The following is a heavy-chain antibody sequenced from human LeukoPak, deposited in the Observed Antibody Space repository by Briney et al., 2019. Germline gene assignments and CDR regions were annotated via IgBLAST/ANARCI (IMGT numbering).Heavy chain of an antibody. V-gene: IGHV1-18*01. J-gene: IGHJ4*02. CDR1: GYTFSSYG. CDR2: ISGYNGNT. Sequence: ASVKVSCKASGYTFSSYGIAWVRQAPGQGPEWMGWISGYNGNTNYAQKLQGRVSMTTDTSTTTAYMELRSLTSDDTALYYCARSSLGTITAGPFDYWGQGTLVTVSS. CDR3: ARSSLGTITAGPFDY. D-gene: IGHD5-12*01.